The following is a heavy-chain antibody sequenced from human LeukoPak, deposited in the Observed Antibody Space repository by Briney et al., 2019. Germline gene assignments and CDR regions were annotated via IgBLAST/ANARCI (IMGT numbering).Heavy chain of an antibody. Sequence: PGGSLRLSCAASGFTFSNSEMNWVRRPSGKGLEWVSYISGSNTIYYADSVKGRFTISRDNAKNSPYLQMNNLRAEDTAVYYCARSTPSDFYFDYWGQGTLVTVSS. CDR2: ISGSNTI. D-gene: IGHD2-2*01. CDR3: ARSTPSDFYFDY. CDR1: GFTFSNSE. V-gene: IGHV3-48*03. J-gene: IGHJ4*02.